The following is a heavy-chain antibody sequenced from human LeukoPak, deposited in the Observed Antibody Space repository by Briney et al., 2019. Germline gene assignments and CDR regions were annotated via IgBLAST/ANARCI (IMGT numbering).Heavy chain of an antibody. V-gene: IGHV3-74*01. Sequence: GGSLRLSCAASGFTFTNYWMHWVRQAPGKGLVWVSRINSDGSSTSYADSVKGRFTISRDNAKNTLYLQMNSLRTEDTALYYCVRGKQNMDVWGKGTTVTISS. CDR3: VRGKQNMDV. J-gene: IGHJ6*03. D-gene: IGHD3-10*01. CDR2: INSDGSST. CDR1: GFTFTNYW.